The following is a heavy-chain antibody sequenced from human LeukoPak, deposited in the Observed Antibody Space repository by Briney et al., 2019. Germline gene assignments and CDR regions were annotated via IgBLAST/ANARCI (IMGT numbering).Heavy chain of an antibody. D-gene: IGHD2-15*01. J-gene: IGHJ4*02. CDR1: GFSFTTHN. V-gene: IGHV3-48*01. Sequence: GGSLRLSCAASGFSFTTHNMNWVRQAPGKGLEWISYISGSGEAIFYADSVQGRFTISRDNAKNPIYLQMNTLKAEDTAVYYCARTYGSGSLDYGGQGTLVTVSS. CDR3: ARTYGSGSLDY. CDR2: ISGSGEAI.